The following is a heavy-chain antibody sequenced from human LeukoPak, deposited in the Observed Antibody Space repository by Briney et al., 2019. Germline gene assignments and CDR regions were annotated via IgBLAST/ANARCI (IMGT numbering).Heavy chain of an antibody. CDR1: GGTFSSYV. J-gene: IGHJ5*02. CDR3: ARALLRYCSSTSCYWFDP. CDR2: IIPIFGTA. Sequence: AASVKVSCKASGGTFSSYVISWVRQAPGQGLEWMGGIIPIFGTANYAQKFQGRVTITADESTSTAYMELSSLRSEDTAVYYCARALLRYCSSTSCYWFDPWGQGTLVTVSS. D-gene: IGHD2-2*01. V-gene: IGHV1-69*01.